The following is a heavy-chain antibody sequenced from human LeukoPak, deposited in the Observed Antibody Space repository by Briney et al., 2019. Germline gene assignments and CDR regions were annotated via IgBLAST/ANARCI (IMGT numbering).Heavy chain of an antibody. Sequence: PSETLSLTCAVYGGSFSGYYWSWIGQPPGKGREWSGKMNHSGSTNYNPSLKSRVTISVDTSKNQFSLKLSSVTAADTAVYYCARSIVVVPAARYYYYYYGMDVWGQGTTVTVSS. CDR3: ARSIVVVPAARYYYYYYGMDV. J-gene: IGHJ6*02. V-gene: IGHV4-34*01. D-gene: IGHD2-2*01. CDR1: GGSFSGYY. CDR2: MNHSGST.